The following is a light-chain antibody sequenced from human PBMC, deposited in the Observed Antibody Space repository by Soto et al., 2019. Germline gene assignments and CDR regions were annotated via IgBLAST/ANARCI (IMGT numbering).Light chain of an antibody. CDR3: QQYENWPRT. CDR2: GAS. Sequence: EIVMTQSPVTLSVSPGERATLSCRASQSIANNLAWYQQKPGQAPRLLMYGASTRATGIPARFSGSGSGTEFALTISSLQSEDLAVYYCQQYENWPRTFGQGTKVDIK. J-gene: IGKJ1*01. V-gene: IGKV3-15*01. CDR1: QSIANN.